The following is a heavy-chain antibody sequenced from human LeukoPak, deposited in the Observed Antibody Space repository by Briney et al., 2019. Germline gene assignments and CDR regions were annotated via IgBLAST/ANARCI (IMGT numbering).Heavy chain of an antibody. CDR1: GYTFTGYR. CDR2: IDPNNGGT. CDR3: ARVLVPAGGSVVDY. J-gene: IGHJ4*02. Sequence: ASVKVSCKTSGYTFTGYRLYWVRQAPGQGLEWVGWIDPNNGGTYYVQKFQGRVTMTRDTSISTAYMELSSLRSDDTAVYYCARVLVPAGGSVVDYWGQGTLVTVSS. V-gene: IGHV1-2*02. D-gene: IGHD3-16*01.